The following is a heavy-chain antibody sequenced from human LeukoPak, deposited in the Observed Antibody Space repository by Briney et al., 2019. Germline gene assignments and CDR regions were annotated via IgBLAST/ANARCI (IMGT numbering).Heavy chain of an antibody. J-gene: IGHJ4*02. CDR2: IIPIFGTA. Sequence: GASVRVSCKASGGTFSSYAISWVRQAPGQGLEWMGGIIPIFGTANYAQKFQGRVTITADESTSTAYMELSSLRSEDTAVYYCARAPTFGTVTCYFDYWGQGTLVTVSS. D-gene: IGHD4-17*01. CDR1: GGTFSSYA. CDR3: ARAPTFGTVTCYFDY. V-gene: IGHV1-69*01.